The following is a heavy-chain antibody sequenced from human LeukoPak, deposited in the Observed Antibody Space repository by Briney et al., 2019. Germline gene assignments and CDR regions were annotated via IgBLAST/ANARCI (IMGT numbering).Heavy chain of an antibody. V-gene: IGHV3-23*01. CDR2: ISGSGGST. J-gene: IGHJ4*02. CDR1: GFTFTNYA. D-gene: IGHD3-10*01. CDR3: AGPRFGELLYDY. Sequence: GGSLRLSCAASGFTFTNYAMNWVRQAPGKGLEWVSGISGSGGSTYYADSVKGRFTISRDNSKNTLYLQMNSLRAEDTAVYYCAGPRFGELLYDYWGQGTLVTVSS.